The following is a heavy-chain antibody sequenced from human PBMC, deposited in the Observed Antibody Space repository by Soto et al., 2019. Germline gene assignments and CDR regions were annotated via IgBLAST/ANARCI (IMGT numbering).Heavy chain of an antibody. CDR3: ARGERWLSDY. CDR2: ISYDGSNK. D-gene: IGHD6-19*01. J-gene: IGHJ4*02. V-gene: IGHV3-30-3*01. Sequence: QVQLVESGGGVVQPGRSLRLSCAASGFTFSSYAMHWVRQAPGKGLEWVAVISYDGSNKYYADSVKGRFTISRDNSKNTLYLQMNSPRAEDTAVYYCARGERWLSDYWGQGTLVTVSS. CDR1: GFTFSSYA.